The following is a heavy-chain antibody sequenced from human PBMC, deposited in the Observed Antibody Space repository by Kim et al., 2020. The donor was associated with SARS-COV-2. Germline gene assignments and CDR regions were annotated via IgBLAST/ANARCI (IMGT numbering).Heavy chain of an antibody. CDR1: GAAISSYY. CDR3: ARLYHD. V-gene: IGHV4-59*08. J-gene: IGHJ4*02. Sequence: SETLSLTCTVSGAAISSYYWSWIRQPPGKGLEWIGYVDYSGTTNYNPSLKSRITISADTSKNQFSLNLSSVTAADTAVYYCARLYHDWGQGTLVTVSS. CDR2: VDYSGTT. D-gene: IGHD2-2*01.